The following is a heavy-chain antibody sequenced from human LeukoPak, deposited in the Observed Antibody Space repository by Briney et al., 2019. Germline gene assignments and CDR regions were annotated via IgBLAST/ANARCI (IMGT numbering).Heavy chain of an antibody. CDR3: AGHTTPDSLIDYFDY. V-gene: IGHV4-34*01. J-gene: IGHJ4*02. Sequence: SETLSLTCAVYGGSFSGYYWSWIRQPPGKGLEWIGEINHSGSTNYNPSLKSRVTISVDTSKNQFSLKLSSVTAADTAVYYCAGHTTPDSLIDYFDYWGQGTLVTVSS. CDR1: GGSFSGYY. D-gene: IGHD3-16*01. CDR2: INHSGST.